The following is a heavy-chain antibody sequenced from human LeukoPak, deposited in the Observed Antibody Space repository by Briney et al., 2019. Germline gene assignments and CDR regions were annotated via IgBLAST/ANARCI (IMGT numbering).Heavy chain of an antibody. CDR2: IYYSGTT. D-gene: IGHD7-27*01. J-gene: IGHJ4*02. Sequence: PSETLSLTCTVSRGSFCSYYWKWIRQPPGKGLEWIGYIYYSGTTNYNPSLKSRVTISVDTSKNQFSLKLNSVTAADAAVYYCAREKTGEFDYWGQGTLVTVSS. CDR1: RGSFCSYY. CDR3: AREKTGEFDY. V-gene: IGHV4-59*01.